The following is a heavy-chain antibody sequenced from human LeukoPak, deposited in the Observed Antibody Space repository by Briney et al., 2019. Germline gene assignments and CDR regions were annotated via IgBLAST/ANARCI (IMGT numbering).Heavy chain of an antibody. J-gene: IGHJ4*02. Sequence: GGSLRLSCAASGFTFSSYAMHWVRQAPGKGLEYVSAISSNGGSTYYANSVKGRFTISRDNSKNTLYLQMNSLRAEDTAVYYCAKDQDSSGWYVTPYYFDYWGQGTLVTVSS. D-gene: IGHD6-19*01. V-gene: IGHV3-64*01. CDR1: GFTFSSYA. CDR3: AKDQDSSGWYVTPYYFDY. CDR2: ISSNGGST.